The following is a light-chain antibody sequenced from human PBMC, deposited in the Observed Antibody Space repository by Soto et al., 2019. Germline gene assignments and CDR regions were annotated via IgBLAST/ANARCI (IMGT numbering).Light chain of an antibody. CDR1: SSNIGAGYG. CDR2: GDN. J-gene: IGLJ3*02. Sequence: QSVLTQPPSVSGAPGQRVTISCSASSSNIGAGYGVHWYQQLPGTAPKLLIYGDNNRPSGVPDRFSGSKSGTSASLAITGLQAEDEADYYCQSYDSSLSAWVFGGGTKVTVL. CDR3: QSYDSSLSAWV. V-gene: IGLV1-40*01.